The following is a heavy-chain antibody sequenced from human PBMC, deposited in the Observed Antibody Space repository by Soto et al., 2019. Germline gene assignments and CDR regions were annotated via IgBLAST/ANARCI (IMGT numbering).Heavy chain of an antibody. Sequence: HPGGSLRLSCAASGFTFSNYGMHWVRQAPGKGLEWVALIWFDGSDKYYADSVKGRFTMSRDNSKNTVYLQMNSLRAEDTAMYYCARLYCSSPSCYSVGAFEIRGQGTMVTVSS. V-gene: IGHV3-33*01. D-gene: IGHD2-2*01. J-gene: IGHJ3*02. CDR3: ARLYCSSPSCYSVGAFEI. CDR1: GFTFSNYG. CDR2: IWFDGSDK.